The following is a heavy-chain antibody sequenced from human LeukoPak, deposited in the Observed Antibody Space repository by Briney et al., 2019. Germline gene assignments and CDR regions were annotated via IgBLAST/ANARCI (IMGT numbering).Heavy chain of an antibody. Sequence: GGSLRLSCAASGLTFISYGMHWVRQAPGKGLEWVAVIWYDGSNKYYADSVKGRFTISRDNSKNTLYLQMNSLRAEDTAVYYCARDDGHYYGSGSLRYWGQGTLVTVSS. CDR3: ARDDGHYYGSGSLRY. CDR2: IWYDGSNK. J-gene: IGHJ4*02. CDR1: GLTFISYG. D-gene: IGHD3-10*01. V-gene: IGHV3-33*01.